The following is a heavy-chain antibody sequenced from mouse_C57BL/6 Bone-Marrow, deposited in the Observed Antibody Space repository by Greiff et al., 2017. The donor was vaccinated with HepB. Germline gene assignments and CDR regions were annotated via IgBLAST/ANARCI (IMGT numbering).Heavy chain of an antibody. CDR2: IYPGSGST. V-gene: IGHV1-55*01. CDR3: ARSPAQVHYYAMDY. D-gene: IGHD3-2*02. Sequence: QVQLQQPGAELVKPGASVKMSCKASGYTFTSYWITWVKQRPGQGLEWIGDIYPGSGSTNYNEKFKSKATLTVDTSSSTAYMQLSSLTSEDSAVYYCARSPAQVHYYAMDYWGQGTSVTVSS. CDR1: GYTFTSYW. J-gene: IGHJ4*01.